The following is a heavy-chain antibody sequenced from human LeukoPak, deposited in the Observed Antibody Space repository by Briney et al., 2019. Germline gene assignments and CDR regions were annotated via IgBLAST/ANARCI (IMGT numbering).Heavy chain of an antibody. CDR3: TRPGSYSTDDAFDI. V-gene: IGHV3-23*01. CDR1: GFTFSSYA. J-gene: IGHJ3*02. CDR2: ISGSGGST. Sequence: GGSLRLSCAASGFTFSSYAMTWVRQAPGKGLDWVSGISGSGGSTYYADSVKGRFTISRDNSKNTLYLQMNSLRAEDTAVYYCTRPGSYSTDDAFDIWGQGTMVTVSS. D-gene: IGHD1-26*01.